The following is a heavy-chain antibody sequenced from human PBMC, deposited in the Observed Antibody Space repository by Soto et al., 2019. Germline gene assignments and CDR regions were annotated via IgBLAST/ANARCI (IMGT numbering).Heavy chain of an antibody. D-gene: IGHD1-1*01. V-gene: IGHV3-74*01. CDR2: INIGGSAT. CDR3: VGRHNDWY. CDR1: GFTFSNYW. Sequence: GWSLRLSCAASGFTFSNYWMHWVRLPPGKGLLWVSLINIGGSATNYAGSVEGRFTVSRDDAKNTLYLQMNSLRDDDTAVYYCVGRHNDWY. J-gene: IGHJ2*01.